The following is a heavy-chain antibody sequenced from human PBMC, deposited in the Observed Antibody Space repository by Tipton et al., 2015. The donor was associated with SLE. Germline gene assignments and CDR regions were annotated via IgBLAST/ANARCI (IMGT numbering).Heavy chain of an antibody. CDR3: ARDGPWTAGGYWHFDL. V-gene: IGHV4-61*02. Sequence: TLSLTCTVSGGSISSGSYYWSWIRQPAGKGLEWIGRIYTSGSTNYNPSLKSRVTISVDTSKNQFSLKLSSVTAADTAVYYCARDGPWTAGGYWHFDLWGRGTLVTVSS. CDR1: GGSISSGSYY. CDR2: IYTSGST. J-gene: IGHJ2*01. D-gene: IGHD6-13*01.